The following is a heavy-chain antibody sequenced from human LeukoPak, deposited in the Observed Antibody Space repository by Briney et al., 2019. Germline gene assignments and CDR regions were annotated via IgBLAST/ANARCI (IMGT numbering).Heavy chain of an antibody. Sequence: ASVKVSCKASGYTFTSYGISWVRHAPGQGLEWMGWISAYNGNTNYAQKLQGRVTMTTDTSTSTAYMELRSLRSDDTAVYYCARSSLGYCSSTSCYIRYFDYWGQGTLVTVSS. CDR1: GYTFTSYG. J-gene: IGHJ4*02. D-gene: IGHD2-2*02. CDR3: ARSSLGYCSSTSCYIRYFDY. CDR2: ISAYNGNT. V-gene: IGHV1-18*01.